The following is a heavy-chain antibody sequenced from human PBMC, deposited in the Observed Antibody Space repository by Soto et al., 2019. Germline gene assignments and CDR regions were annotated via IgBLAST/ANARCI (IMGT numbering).Heavy chain of an antibody. J-gene: IGHJ2*01. CDR2: VSWNSGSI. CDR1: GFTFDAYA. V-gene: IGHV3-9*01. D-gene: IGHD4-17*01. Sequence: EVQLVESGGGLVQPGRSLRLSCAASGFTFDAYAMHWVRQAPGKGLEGVSGVSWNSGSIGYADSVKGRFTISRDNAKNSMYLQMNSLRADDTALYYCAKDINSSAYGDYYWYFDLWGRGSLVTVSS. CDR3: AKDINSSAYGDYYWYFDL.